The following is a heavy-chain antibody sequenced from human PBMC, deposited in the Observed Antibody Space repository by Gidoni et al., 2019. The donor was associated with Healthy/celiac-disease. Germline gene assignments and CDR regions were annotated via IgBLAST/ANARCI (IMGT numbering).Heavy chain of an antibody. CDR3: ALGYCSSTSCYTEGNNWFDP. Sequence: QVQLVQSGAAVTKPGASVKVSCKASGYTFTSHSMHCVRQGPGQGLEWMGIVNPSGGSTSYAQKFQGRVTMTRDTSTSTVYMGLSSLRSEDTAVYYCALGYCSSTSCYTEGNNWFDPWGQGTLVTVSA. CDR2: VNPSGGST. V-gene: IGHV1-46*01. D-gene: IGHD2-2*02. J-gene: IGHJ5*02. CDR1: GYTFTSHS.